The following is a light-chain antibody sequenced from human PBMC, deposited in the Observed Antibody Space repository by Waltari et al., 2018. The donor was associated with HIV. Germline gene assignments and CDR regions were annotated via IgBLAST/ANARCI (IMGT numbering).Light chain of an antibody. V-gene: IGLV2-8*01. CDR3: CAYAGSTTYVI. J-gene: IGLJ2*01. CDR1: SSAVGGYNY. Sequence: QSALPQPPSASGSPGQSVTISCTGTSSAVGGYNYVSWYQQHPGKAPKLMIYEVSKRPSGVSNRFSGSKSGNTASLTISGLQAEDEADYYCCAYAGSTTYVIFGGGTKLTVL. CDR2: EVS.